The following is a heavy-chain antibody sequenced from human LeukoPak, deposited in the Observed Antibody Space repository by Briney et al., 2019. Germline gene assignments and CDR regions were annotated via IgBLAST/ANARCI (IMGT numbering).Heavy chain of an antibody. V-gene: IGHV4-30-2*01. Sequence: PSQTLSLTCTVSGGSISSGGYSWSWSRQPPGKGLEWIGYIYHSGSTYYNPSLKSRVTISVDRSKNQFSLKLSSVTAADTAVYYCARSGRGSGDGYFDYWGQGTLVTVSS. CDR2: IYHSGST. J-gene: IGHJ4*02. CDR1: GGSISSGGYS. CDR3: ARSGRGSGDGYFDY. D-gene: IGHD3-10*01.